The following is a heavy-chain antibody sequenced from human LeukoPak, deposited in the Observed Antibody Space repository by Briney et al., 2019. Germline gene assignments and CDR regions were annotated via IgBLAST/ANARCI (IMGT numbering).Heavy chain of an antibody. CDR1: GGSFSGYY. V-gene: IGHV4-34*01. Sequence: SETLSLTCAVYGGSFSGYYWSWIRQPPGEGLEWIGEINHSGSTNYNPSLKSRVTISVDTSKNQFSLKLSSVTAADTAVYYCAGGSYNYYYYYMDVWGKGTTVTVSS. J-gene: IGHJ6*03. CDR2: INHSGST. D-gene: IGHD3-16*01. CDR3: AGGSYNYYYYYMDV.